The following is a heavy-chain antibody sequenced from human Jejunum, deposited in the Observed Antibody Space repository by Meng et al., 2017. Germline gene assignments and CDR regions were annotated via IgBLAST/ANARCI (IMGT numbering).Heavy chain of an antibody. V-gene: IGHV4-39*07. Sequence: SETLSLTCTVSGGSISSSPYCWAWIRQPPGKGLEWIGSINFGGNTYYNPSLRSRVTMSVDTSKDQVSLKLSSVTAADTAVYHCARANFGDYFHDAYDIWGRGTVVTVSS. J-gene: IGHJ3*02. D-gene: IGHD4-17*01. CDR1: GGSISSSPYC. CDR2: INFGGNT. CDR3: ARANFGDYFHDAYDI.